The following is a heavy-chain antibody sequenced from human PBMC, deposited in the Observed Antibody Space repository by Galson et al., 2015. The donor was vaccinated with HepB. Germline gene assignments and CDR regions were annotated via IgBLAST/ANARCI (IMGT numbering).Heavy chain of an antibody. V-gene: IGHV3-53*01. D-gene: IGHD5-24*01. Sequence: SLRLSCAASVFTVSSNYMTWVRQAPGKGLDWVSVIDTGGRTYYADSVKGRFTISRDNSKNTLYLEMNSLRAEDTAVYYRARAADGFNQFDYWGQGTLVTVSS. CDR2: IDTGGRT. CDR1: VFTVSSNY. CDR3: ARAADGFNQFDY. J-gene: IGHJ4*02.